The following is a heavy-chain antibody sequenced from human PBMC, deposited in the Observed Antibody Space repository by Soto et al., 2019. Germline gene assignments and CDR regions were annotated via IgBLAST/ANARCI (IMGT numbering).Heavy chain of an antibody. Sequence: SETLSLTCTVSGGSISSSSYYWGWIRQPPGKGLEWIGSIYYSGSTYYNPSLKSRVTISVDTSKNQFSLKLSSVTAADTAVYYCAREPRQGDRIYYFDYWGPGALVTVSS. CDR2: IYYSGST. D-gene: IGHD2-21*02. V-gene: IGHV4-39*02. CDR1: GGSISSSSYY. CDR3: AREPRQGDRIYYFDY. J-gene: IGHJ4*02.